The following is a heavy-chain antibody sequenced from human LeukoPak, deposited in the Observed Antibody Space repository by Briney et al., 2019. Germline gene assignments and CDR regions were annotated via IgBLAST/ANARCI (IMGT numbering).Heavy chain of an antibody. CDR1: GFTFSDYY. CDR2: ISSSGNTI. CDR3: ARFKRGRSGYSFDY. Sequence: PGGSLRLSCAASGFTFSDYYTSWGRHAPRKGLEWVSYISSSGNTIYYADSVKGRFTISRDNAKNSLYLQMNSLRAEDTAVYYCARFKRGRSGYSFDYWGQGTLVTVSS. J-gene: IGHJ4*02. D-gene: IGHD3-22*01. V-gene: IGHV3-11*01.